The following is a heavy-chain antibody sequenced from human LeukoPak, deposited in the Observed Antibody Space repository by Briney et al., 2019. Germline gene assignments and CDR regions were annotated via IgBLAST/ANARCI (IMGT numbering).Heavy chain of an antibody. D-gene: IGHD5-18*01. CDR2: IDNSGVRT. Sequence: GGSLRLSCAASGFTFSSYGMTWVRQAPGKGLEWVSAIDNSGVRTYYADSVKGRFTISRDNAKNSLYLQMNNLRAEDTALYYCARLSGYSYGYFDYWGQGTLVTVSS. J-gene: IGHJ4*02. V-gene: IGHV3-23*01. CDR1: GFTFSSYG. CDR3: ARLSGYSYGYFDY.